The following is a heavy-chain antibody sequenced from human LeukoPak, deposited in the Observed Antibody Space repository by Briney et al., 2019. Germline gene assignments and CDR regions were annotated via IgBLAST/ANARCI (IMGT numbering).Heavy chain of an antibody. CDR1: GFAFSSYA. CDR3: ARRNIAAAALDY. Sequence: GGSLRLSCAASGFAFSSYAMRWVRQAPGKGLEWVSAISGSGGSTYYADSVKGRFTISRDNSKNTLYLQMNSLRAEDTAVYYCARRNIAAAALDYWGQGTLVTVSS. J-gene: IGHJ4*02. CDR2: ISGSGGST. V-gene: IGHV3-23*01. D-gene: IGHD6-13*01.